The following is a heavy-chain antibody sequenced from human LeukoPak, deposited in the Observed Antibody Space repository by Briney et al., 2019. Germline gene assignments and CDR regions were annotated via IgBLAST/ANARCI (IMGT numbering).Heavy chain of an antibody. J-gene: IGHJ4*02. CDR1: GFTFSSYG. Sequence: RSLRLSCAASGFTFSSYGMHWVRQAPGKGLEWVAVISYDGSNKYYADSVKGRFTISRDNSKNTLYLQMNSLRAEDTAVYYCARDGRYFDWLPLDYWGQGTLVTVSS. CDR3: ARDGRYFDWLPLDY. D-gene: IGHD3-9*01. V-gene: IGHV3-30*03. CDR2: ISYDGSNK.